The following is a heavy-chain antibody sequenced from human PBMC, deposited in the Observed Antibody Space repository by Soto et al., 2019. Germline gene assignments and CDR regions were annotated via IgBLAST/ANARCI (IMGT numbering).Heavy chain of an antibody. Sequence: SETLSLTCAVYGGSFSGYYWSWIRHPPGKGLEWIGEINHSGSTNYNPSLKSRVTISVDTSKNQFSLKLSSVTAADTAVYYCASSYDSSGYFFGYWGQGTLVTVSS. CDR1: GGSFSGYY. D-gene: IGHD3-22*01. J-gene: IGHJ4*02. V-gene: IGHV4-34*01. CDR3: ASSYDSSGYFFGY. CDR2: INHSGST.